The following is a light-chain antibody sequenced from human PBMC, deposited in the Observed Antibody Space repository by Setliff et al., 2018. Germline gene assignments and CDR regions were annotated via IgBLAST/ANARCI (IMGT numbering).Light chain of an antibody. V-gene: IGLV2-11*01. CDR2: DVN. Sequence: QSALTQLRSVSGSPGQSVAISCTGTSSDVGGYNYVSWYQQHPGKAPKVMIYDVNKRPSGVPDRFSGSKSGNTASLTISGLQAEDEADYYCCSYADGYGFGTGTKVTVL. CDR3: CSYADGYG. CDR1: SSDVGGYNY. J-gene: IGLJ1*01.